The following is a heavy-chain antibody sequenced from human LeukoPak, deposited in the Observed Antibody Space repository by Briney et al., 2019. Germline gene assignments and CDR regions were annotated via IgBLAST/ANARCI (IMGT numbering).Heavy chain of an antibody. D-gene: IGHD3-10*01. Sequence: GGSLRLSCAASGFTFSSYGMNWVRQAPGKGLEWVSSISSSSSYIYYADSVKGRFTISRDNAKNSLYLQMNSLRAEDTAVYYCARGDSGSYYYAFDIWGQGTMVTVSS. V-gene: IGHV3-21*01. CDR3: ARGDSGSYYYAFDI. J-gene: IGHJ3*02. CDR1: GFTFSSYG. CDR2: ISSSSSYI.